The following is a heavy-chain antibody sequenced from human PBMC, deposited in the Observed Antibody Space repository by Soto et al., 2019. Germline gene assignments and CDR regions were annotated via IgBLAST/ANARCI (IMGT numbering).Heavy chain of an antibody. V-gene: IGHV1-58*02. CDR2: IVVGSGNT. J-gene: IGHJ4*02. CDR3: AARSSGWSYYFDY. CDR1: GFTFTGSA. Sequence: GASVKVSCKASGFTFTGSAMQWVRQARGQRLEWIGWIVVGSGNTNYAQKFQERVTITRDMSTSTAYMELSSLRSEDTAVYYCAARSSGWSYYFDYWGQGTLVTVSS. D-gene: IGHD6-19*01.